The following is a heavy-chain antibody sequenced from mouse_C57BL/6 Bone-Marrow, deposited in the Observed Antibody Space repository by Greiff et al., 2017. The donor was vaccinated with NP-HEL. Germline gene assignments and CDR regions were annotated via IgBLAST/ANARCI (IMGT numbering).Heavy chain of an antibody. Sequence: VQVVESGPGLVAPSQSLSITCTVSGFSLTSYGVHWVRQPPGKGLEWLVVIWSDGSTTYNSALKSRLSISKDNSKSQVFLKMNSLQTDDTAMYYCARHDGNYPYYYAMDYWGQGTSVTVSS. J-gene: IGHJ4*01. CDR1: GFSLTSYG. D-gene: IGHD2-1*01. CDR3: ARHDGNYPYYYAMDY. V-gene: IGHV2-6-1*01. CDR2: IWSDGST.